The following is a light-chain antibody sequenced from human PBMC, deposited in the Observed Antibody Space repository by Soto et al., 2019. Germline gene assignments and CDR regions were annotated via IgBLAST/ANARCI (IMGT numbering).Light chain of an antibody. CDR2: SAS. V-gene: IGKV3-20*01. CDR1: QRISND. J-gene: IGKJ1*01. Sequence: EVLMTQTPATLSVSPGERVILSCRASQRISNDLAWYQQKAGQAPRLLIYSASSRATGIPDRFSGSGSGTDFTLTISRLEPEDFAMYYCLHHGSSLWTFGQGTKVDIK. CDR3: LHHGSSLWT.